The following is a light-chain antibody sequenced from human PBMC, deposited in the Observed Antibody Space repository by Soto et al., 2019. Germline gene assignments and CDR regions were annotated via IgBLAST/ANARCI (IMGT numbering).Light chain of an antibody. V-gene: IGKV3-15*01. J-gene: IGKJ4*01. CDR2: GAS. CDR3: QQYNNWPLT. Sequence: EVVMTQSPATLSVSLGDRATLSCRASQSVSSNLAWYQQKPGQAPRLLIYGASTRATGIPARFSGSGSGTEFTLTISSLQSDDFAVYSCQQYNNWPLTFGGGTKVEIK. CDR1: QSVSSN.